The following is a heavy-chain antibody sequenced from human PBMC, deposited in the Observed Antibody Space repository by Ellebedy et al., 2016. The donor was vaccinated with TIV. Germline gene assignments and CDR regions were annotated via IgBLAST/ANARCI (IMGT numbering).Heavy chain of an antibody. Sequence: MPSETLSLTCAAYGGSFSGYYWSWIRQPPGQGLEWIGDINHSGSTNYNPSLKSRVTISVDTSKNQFSLKLSSVTAADTAVYYCARQGYRGYSYGATYTPFDYWGQGTLVTVSS. D-gene: IGHD5-18*01. V-gene: IGHV4-34*01. CDR3: ARQGYRGYSYGATYTPFDY. J-gene: IGHJ4*02. CDR1: GGSFSGYY. CDR2: INHSGST.